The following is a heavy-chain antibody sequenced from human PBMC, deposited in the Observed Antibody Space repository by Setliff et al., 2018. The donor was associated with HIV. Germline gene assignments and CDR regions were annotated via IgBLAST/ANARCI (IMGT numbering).Heavy chain of an antibody. J-gene: IGHJ4*02. Sequence: ASVKVSCKASGGAFSSYALSWVRQAPGQGLEWMGGIIPIFGSTSYAQKFQGRVTMTRDTSTSTAYMELSRLRSDDTAVYYCARDDHGDPFDYWGQGTLVTVSS. CDR3: ARDDHGDPFDY. CDR2: IIPIFGST. CDR1: GGAFSSYA. V-gene: IGHV1-69*05. D-gene: IGHD4-17*01.